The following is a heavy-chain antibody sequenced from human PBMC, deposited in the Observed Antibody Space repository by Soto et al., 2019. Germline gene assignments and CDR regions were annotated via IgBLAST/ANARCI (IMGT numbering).Heavy chain of an antibody. CDR1: GGTLSSFISYP. Sequence: SVKVSCKASGGTLSSFISYPINWVRQAPGQGLEWMGGIVPNVGTVNYAQKFQGRVTITADKSTGTAYMELSSLRSEDTALYYCARRDTSGFLRYFDNWGQGTLVTVSS. D-gene: IGHD3-3*01. CDR2: IVPNVGTV. V-gene: IGHV1-69*06. CDR3: ARRDTSGFLRYFDN. J-gene: IGHJ4*02.